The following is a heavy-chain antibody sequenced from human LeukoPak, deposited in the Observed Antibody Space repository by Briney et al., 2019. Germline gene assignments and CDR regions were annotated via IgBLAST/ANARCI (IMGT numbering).Heavy chain of an antibody. V-gene: IGHV3-30*02. Sequence: SGGSLRLSCAASGFTFSSYGMHWVRQAPGKGLEWVAFIRYDGSNKYYADSVKGRFTISRDNSKNTLYLQMNSLRAEDTAVYYCAKGGYSSGDYWGQGTLVTVSS. CDR1: GFTFSSYG. CDR2: IRYDGSNK. CDR3: AKGGYSSGDY. J-gene: IGHJ4*02. D-gene: IGHD6-25*01.